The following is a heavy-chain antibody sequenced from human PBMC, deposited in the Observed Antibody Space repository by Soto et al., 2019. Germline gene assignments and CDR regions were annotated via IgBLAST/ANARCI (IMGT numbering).Heavy chain of an antibody. D-gene: IGHD2-2*01. Sequence: PGGSLRLSCAASGSTHTRSAISRVRQATRQRLERVSAIRGSGGSTYYADSVKGRFTTSRDNPKNTLYLQMNSLRAEDTAVYYCAKDRGYCTSTSCYRGVAYDYWGRGTLVAVSS. CDR3: AKDRGYCTSTSCYRGVAYDY. V-gene: IGHV3-23*01. CDR1: GSTHTRSA. J-gene: IGHJ4*02. CDR2: IRGSGGST.